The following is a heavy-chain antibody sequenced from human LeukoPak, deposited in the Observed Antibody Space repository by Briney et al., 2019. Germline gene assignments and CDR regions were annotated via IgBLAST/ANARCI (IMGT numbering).Heavy chain of an antibody. Sequence: ASVKVSCKASGYTLTGYYMHWVRQAPGQGLEWMGWVTSYNGDTNYAQKFQGRVTMSTDTSTSTAYMELRSLTFDDTAIYYCAKDWHILTGRNCFDPWGQGTLVTVSS. CDR3: AKDWHILTGRNCFDP. CDR1: GYTLTGYY. D-gene: IGHD3-9*01. J-gene: IGHJ5*02. CDR2: VTSYNGDT. V-gene: IGHV1-18*04.